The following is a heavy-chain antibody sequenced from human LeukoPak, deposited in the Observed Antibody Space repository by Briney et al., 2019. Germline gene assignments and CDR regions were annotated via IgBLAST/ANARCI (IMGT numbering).Heavy chain of an antibody. CDR3: ASLPSMGVAGTKGWFDP. Sequence: PSETLSLSCTVSGCSISSYYWSWVRQPPGKGLEWIGYIYYSGSTNYNHSLKRRVTKALDTSNNQFSLKPSSVPAAGTGVYYSASLPSMGVAGTKGWFDPWGQGTLVTVSS. CDR1: GCSISSYY. D-gene: IGHD6-19*01. CDR2: IYYSGST. J-gene: IGHJ5*02. V-gene: IGHV4-59*08.